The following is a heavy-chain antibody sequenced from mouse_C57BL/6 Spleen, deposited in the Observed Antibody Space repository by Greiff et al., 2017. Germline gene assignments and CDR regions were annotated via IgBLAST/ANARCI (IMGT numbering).Heavy chain of an antibody. CDR1: GYSITSGYY. Sequence: EVKLQESGPGLVKPSQSLSLTCSVTGYSITSGYYWNWIRQFPGNKLEWMGYISYDGSNNYNPSLKNRISITRDTSKNQFFLKLNSVTTEDTATYYCAYYEFAYWGQGTLVTVSA. CDR2: ISYDGSN. J-gene: IGHJ3*01. V-gene: IGHV3-6*01. D-gene: IGHD2-4*01. CDR3: AYYEFAY.